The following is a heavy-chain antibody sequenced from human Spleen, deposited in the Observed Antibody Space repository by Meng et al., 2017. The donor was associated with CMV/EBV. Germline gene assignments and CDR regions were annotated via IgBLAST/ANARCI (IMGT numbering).Heavy chain of an antibody. CDR3: ARASGYCSSTSCPGYYYGMDV. CDR1: GFTFSSYW. V-gene: IGHV3-7*01. J-gene: IGHJ6*02. CDR2: IKQDGSEK. D-gene: IGHD2-2*01. Sequence: GGSLRLSCAASGFTFSSYWMSWVRQAPGKGLEWVANIKQDGSEKYYVDSVKGRFTISRDNAKNSLYLQMNSLRAEDTAVYYCARASGYCSSTSCPGYYYGMDVWGQGTTVTVSS.